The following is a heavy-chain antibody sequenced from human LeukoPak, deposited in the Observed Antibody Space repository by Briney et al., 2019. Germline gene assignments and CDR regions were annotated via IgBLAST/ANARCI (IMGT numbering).Heavy chain of an antibody. CDR2: IYYSGST. D-gene: IGHD6-13*01. CDR3: ARFSVAAAGTGWFDP. J-gene: IGHJ5*02. CDR1: GVSISSYY. Sequence: SETLSLTCTVSGVSISSYYWSWIRQPPGKGLELIGYIYYSGSTNYNPSLKSRVTISVDTSKNQLSLKPSSVTAADTAVYYCARFSVAAAGTGWFDPWGQGTLVTVSA. V-gene: IGHV4-59*01.